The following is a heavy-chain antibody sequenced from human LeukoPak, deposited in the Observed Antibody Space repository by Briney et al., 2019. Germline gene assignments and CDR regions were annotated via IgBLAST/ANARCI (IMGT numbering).Heavy chain of an antibody. CDR1: GFTFSSYS. J-gene: IGHJ3*01. CDR2: ISSSSSYI. V-gene: IGHV3-21*01. Sequence: PGGSLRLSCAASGFTFSSYSMNWVRQAPGKGLEWVSSISSSSSYIYYADSVKGRFTIFRDNAKNSLYLQMNSLRAEDTAVYYCARDSQYYYDSSGYKFWGQGTMVTVSS. CDR3: ARDSQYYYDSSGYKF. D-gene: IGHD3-22*01.